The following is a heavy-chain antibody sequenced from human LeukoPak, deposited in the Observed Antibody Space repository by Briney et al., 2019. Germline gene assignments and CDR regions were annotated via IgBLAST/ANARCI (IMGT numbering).Heavy chain of an antibody. J-gene: IGHJ4*02. CDR2: IWYDGSNK. CDR3: AKVPSYCRGDCFSY. V-gene: IGHV3-33*06. CDR1: GFTFSSYG. D-gene: IGHD2-21*02. Sequence: PGGSLRLSCAASGFTFSSYGMHWVRQAPGQGLEGVAVIWYDGSNKYYADSVKGRFTISRDNSKNMVWLQMGSLRAEDTAIYYCAKVPSYCRGDCFSYWGQGTLVTVSS.